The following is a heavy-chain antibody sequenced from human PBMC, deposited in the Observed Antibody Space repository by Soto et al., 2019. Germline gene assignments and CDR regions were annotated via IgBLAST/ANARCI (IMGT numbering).Heavy chain of an antibody. CDR2: ISHDGTVK. Sequence: GGSLRLSCAASRFTFINYGIQWFGHSAVKGLEWVAVISHDGTVKYYADSVKGRFTISRDNFQNTLDLQMDSLRAEDTAVYYCAKERDTRGSSCFDSWGQGTLVTVSS. CDR1: RFTFINYG. V-gene: IGHV3-30*18. D-gene: IGHD5-18*01. J-gene: IGHJ4*02. CDR3: AKERDTRGSSCFDS.